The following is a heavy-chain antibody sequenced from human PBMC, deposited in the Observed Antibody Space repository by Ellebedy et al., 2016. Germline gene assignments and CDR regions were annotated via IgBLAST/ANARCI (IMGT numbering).Heavy chain of an antibody. CDR1: GYTFTNYD. CDR2: MNPDSDNT. CDR3: ARADYYDSSGYSRGRDWYFDL. D-gene: IGHD3-22*01. V-gene: IGHV1-8*01. Sequence: ASVKVSXKASGYTFTNYDINWVRQATGQGLEWMGWMNPDSDNTDYVQKFQGRVTMTRNTSISTAYMELSSLRSEDTAVYYCARADYYDSSGYSRGRDWYFDLWGRGTLVTVSS. J-gene: IGHJ2*01.